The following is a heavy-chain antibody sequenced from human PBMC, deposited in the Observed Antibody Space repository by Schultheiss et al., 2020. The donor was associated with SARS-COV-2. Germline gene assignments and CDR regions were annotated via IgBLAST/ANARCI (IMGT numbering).Heavy chain of an antibody. V-gene: IGHV4-61*05. J-gene: IGHJ4*02. Sequence: SETLSLTCTVSGGSISSSSYYWGWIRQPPGKGLEWIGYIYYSGSTNYNPSLKSRVTISVDTSKNQFSLKLSSVTAADTAVYYCARKYCSGDTCPDDYWGQGTLVTVSS. D-gene: IGHD2-15*01. CDR1: GGSISSSSYY. CDR2: IYYSGST. CDR3: ARKYCSGDTCPDDY.